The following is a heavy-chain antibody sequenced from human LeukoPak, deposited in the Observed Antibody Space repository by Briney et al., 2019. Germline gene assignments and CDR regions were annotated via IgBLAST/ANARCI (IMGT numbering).Heavy chain of an antibody. J-gene: IGHJ6*02. CDR3: ARAPDLLYGMDV. V-gene: IGHV1-69*01. CDR1: GGTFSSYA. Sequence: GASVKVSCKASGGTFSSYAISWVRQAPGQGLEWMGGIIPIFGTANYAQKFQGRVTITADESTSTAYMELSSLRSEDTAVYYCARAPDLLYGMDVWGQGTTVTVSS. CDR2: IIPIFGTA.